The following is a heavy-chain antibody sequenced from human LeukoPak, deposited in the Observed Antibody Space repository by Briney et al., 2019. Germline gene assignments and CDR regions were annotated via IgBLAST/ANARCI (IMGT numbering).Heavy chain of an antibody. J-gene: IGHJ5*02. D-gene: IGHD3-10*01. CDR2: FDPEDGET. V-gene: IGHV1-24*01. CDR1: GYTLTELS. Sequence: ASVKVSCKVSGYTLTELSMHWVRQAPGKGLEWMGGFDPEDGETIYAQKFQGRVTMTEDTSTDTAYMELSSLRSEDTAVYYCATDQESVVRGVIIWRGWFDPWGQGTLVTVSS. CDR3: ATDQESVVRGVIIWRGWFDP.